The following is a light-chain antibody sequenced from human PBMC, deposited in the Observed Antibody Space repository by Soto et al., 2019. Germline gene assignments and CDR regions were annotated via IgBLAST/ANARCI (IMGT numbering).Light chain of an antibody. CDR1: QTISSW. V-gene: IGKV1-5*03. Sequence: DIQMTQSPSTLSGSVGDRVTITCRASQTISSWLAWYQQKPGKAPKLLIYKASTLKSGVPSRFSGSGSGTEFTLTINSLLPEDFATYFCLQDYSWPWTFGQGTKVDI. CDR3: LQDYSWPWT. J-gene: IGKJ1*01. CDR2: KAS.